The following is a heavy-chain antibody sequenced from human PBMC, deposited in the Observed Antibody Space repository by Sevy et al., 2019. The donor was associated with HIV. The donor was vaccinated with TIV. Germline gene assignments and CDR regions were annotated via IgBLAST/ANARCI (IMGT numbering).Heavy chain of an antibody. D-gene: IGHD6-19*01. CDR2: ISSTGNT. CDR3: ASGWLYWPTDY. J-gene: IGHJ4*02. Sequence: GGYLRLSCAASGFTFSNYALTWVRQAPGKGLEWVSTISSTGNTHYTESVEGRFAISRDNSKSTVFLQMNILRSEDTAIHYCASGWLYWPTDYWGQGTLVFVSS. CDR1: GFTFSNYA. V-gene: IGHV3-23*01.